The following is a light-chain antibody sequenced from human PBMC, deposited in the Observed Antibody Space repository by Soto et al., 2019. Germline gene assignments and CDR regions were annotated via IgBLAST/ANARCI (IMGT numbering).Light chain of an antibody. CDR1: SSDVGTYNY. Sequence: QSALAQPASVSGSPGQSITIYCTGSSSDVGTYNYVSWYQQHPGKAPKLMLFEVINRPSGISNRFSGSKSGNTASLTISGLQSEDEAVYYCSSYTNGNTAVVFGGGTKLTVL. CDR3: SSYTNGNTAVV. V-gene: IGLV2-14*01. CDR2: EVI. J-gene: IGLJ2*01.